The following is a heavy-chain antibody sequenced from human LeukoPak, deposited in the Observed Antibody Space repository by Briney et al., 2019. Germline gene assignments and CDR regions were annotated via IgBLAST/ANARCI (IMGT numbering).Heavy chain of an antibody. Sequence: PSETLSLTCTVSGGSISSGGYYWSWIRQHPGTGLEWIGYIYYSGSTYYNPSLKSRVTISVDTSKNQFSLKLSSVTAADTAVYYCARERPFPEGSGYYYYFDYWGQGTLVTVSS. CDR2: IYYSGST. CDR1: GGSISSGGYY. CDR3: ARERPFPEGSGYYYYFDY. V-gene: IGHV4-31*03. J-gene: IGHJ4*02. D-gene: IGHD3-22*01.